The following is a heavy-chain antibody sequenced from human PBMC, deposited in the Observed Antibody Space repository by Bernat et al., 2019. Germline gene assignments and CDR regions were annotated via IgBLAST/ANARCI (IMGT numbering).Heavy chain of an antibody. V-gene: IGHV3-30*18. CDR2: ISYDGSNK. D-gene: IGHD3-3*01. CDR1: GFTFSSYG. J-gene: IGHJ3*02. CDR3: VKWSVAFDI. Sequence: QVQLVESGGGVVQPGRSLRLSCAASGFTFSSYGMHWVRQAPGKGLEWVAVISYDGSNKYYADSVKGRFTISRDNSKNTLYLQMNSLRAEDTAVYYCVKWSVAFDIWGQGTMVTVSS.